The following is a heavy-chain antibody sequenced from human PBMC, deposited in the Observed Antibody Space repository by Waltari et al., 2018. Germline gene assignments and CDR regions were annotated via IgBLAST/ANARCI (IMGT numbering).Heavy chain of an antibody. D-gene: IGHD6-19*01. CDR2: ISGSGGTT. J-gene: IGHJ6*03. Sequence: EVELLESGGALVQRGGSLRLSCVASGFTLRTYAMSCVCQSPGKGLEWVSSISGSGGTTDYAESVKGRFTVSRDNSRNTLYLQLRSLGTEDTAVYYCAKGRESSVWFLYHYYFMDVWGRGTTVTVSS. CDR1: GFTLRTYA. V-gene: IGHV3-23*01. CDR3: AKGRESSVWFLYHYYFMDV.